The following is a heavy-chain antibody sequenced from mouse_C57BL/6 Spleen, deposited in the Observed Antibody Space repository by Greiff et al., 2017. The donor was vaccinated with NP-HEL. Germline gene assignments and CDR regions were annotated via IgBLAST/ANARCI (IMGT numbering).Heavy chain of an antibody. D-gene: IGHD1-1*01. CDR3: ARDGLGNYFGY. V-gene: IGHV1-52*01. CDR2: IDPSDSET. CDR1: GYTFTSYW. Sequence: QVQLQQPGAELVRPGSSVKLSCKASGYTFTSYWMHWVKQRPIQGLEWIGNIDPSDSETHYNQKFKDKATLTVDKSSSTAYMQLSSLTSEDSAVYYCARDGLGNYFGYWGQGTTLTVSS. J-gene: IGHJ2*01.